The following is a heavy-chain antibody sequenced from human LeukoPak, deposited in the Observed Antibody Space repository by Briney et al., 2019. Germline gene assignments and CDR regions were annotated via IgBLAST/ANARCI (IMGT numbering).Heavy chain of an antibody. D-gene: IGHD6-13*01. Sequence: SETLSLTCTVSGGSVSSGSYYWSWIRQPPGKGLEWIGEINHSGSTNYNPSLKSRVTISVDTSKNQFSLKLSSVTAADTAVYYCARGGGIAAAEDYWGQGTLVTVSS. CDR2: INHSGST. CDR3: ARGGGIAAAEDY. J-gene: IGHJ4*02. CDR1: GGSVSSGSYY. V-gene: IGHV4-61*01.